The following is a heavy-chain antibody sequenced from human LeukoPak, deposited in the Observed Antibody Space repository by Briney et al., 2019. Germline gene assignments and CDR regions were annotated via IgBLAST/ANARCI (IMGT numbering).Heavy chain of an antibody. V-gene: IGHV4-30-2*01. CDR3: ARSGDGDRSPLGDWFFDL. Sequence: PSQTLSLTCTVSGGSINSGGYYWGWIRQPPGKGLEWIGYIYHSGSADYNPSLKSRVTIEVDTSKNQYSLKLISVTAADTAVYYCARSGDGDRSPLGDWFFDLWGRGTLVTVSS. J-gene: IGHJ2*01. CDR2: IYHSGSA. CDR1: GGSINSGGYY. D-gene: IGHD4-17*01.